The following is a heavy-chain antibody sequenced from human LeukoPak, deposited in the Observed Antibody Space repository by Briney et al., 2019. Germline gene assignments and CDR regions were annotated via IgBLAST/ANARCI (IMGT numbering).Heavy chain of an antibody. CDR1: GFTLSSYW. D-gene: IGHD1-26*01. CDR3: ARVEVGARFDY. CDR2: IKQDGSEK. J-gene: IGHJ4*02. Sequence: GGSLRLSCAASGFTLSSYWMSWVRQAPGKGLEWVANIKQDGSEKYYVDSVKGRFTISRDNAKNSLYLQMNSLRAEDTAVYYCARVEVGARFDYWGQGTLVTVSS. V-gene: IGHV3-7*01.